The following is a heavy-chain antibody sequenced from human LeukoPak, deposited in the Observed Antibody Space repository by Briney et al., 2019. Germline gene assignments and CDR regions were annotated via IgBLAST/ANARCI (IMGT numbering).Heavy chain of an antibody. Sequence: GGSLRLSCAASGFTFSSYEMNWVRQAPGKGLEWVSYISSSGSTIYYADSVKGRFTISRDNAKNSLYLQMNSLRAEDTAVYYCARVGILGYYDILTGWPGYYFDYWGQGTLVTVSS. D-gene: IGHD3-9*01. J-gene: IGHJ4*02. V-gene: IGHV3-48*03. CDR2: ISSSGSTI. CDR3: ARVGILGYYDILTGWPGYYFDY. CDR1: GFTFSSYE.